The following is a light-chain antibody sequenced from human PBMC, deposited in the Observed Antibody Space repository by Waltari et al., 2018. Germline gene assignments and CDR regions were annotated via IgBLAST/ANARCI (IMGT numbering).Light chain of an antibody. CDR3: SLYTTSSTSPMV. V-gene: IGLV2-14*01. CDR1: SIDVCVSKY. CDR2: YVT. Sequence: QFALSPPAFVSGSLGQPITISCTGPSIDVCVSKYVPWYQQHPDKATKLVIYYVTKRPSGVSDLFSGSKSAKMAALTIAGLQAEDEADYYCSLYTTSSTSPMVFGGGTKLTVL. J-gene: IGLJ3*02.